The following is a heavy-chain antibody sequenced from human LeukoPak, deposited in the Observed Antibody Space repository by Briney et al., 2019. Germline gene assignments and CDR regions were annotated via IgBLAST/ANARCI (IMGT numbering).Heavy chain of an antibody. CDR3: ASRPEGYYYYMDV. CDR1: GYTFTSYG. CDR2: ISAYNGNT. V-gene: IGHV1-18*01. J-gene: IGHJ6*03. Sequence: GASVKVSCKASGYTFTSYGISWVRQAPGQGLEWMGWISAYNGNTNYAQKLQGRVTMTTDTSTSTAYMELRSLRSEDTAVYYCASRPEGYYYYMDVWGKGTTVTVSS.